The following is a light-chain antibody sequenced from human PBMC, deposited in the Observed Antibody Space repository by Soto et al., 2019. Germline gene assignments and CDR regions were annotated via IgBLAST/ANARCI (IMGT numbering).Light chain of an antibody. CDR1: NIGSKS. Sequence: SYELTQPPSVSVAPGKTARITCGGNNIGSKSVHWCQQKPGQAPVLVIYYDNDRPSGIPERFSGCNSGNTATLTISRVEAGDEADYYCQVWDTSSDHVVFGGGTKLTVL. J-gene: IGLJ2*01. CDR2: YDN. V-gene: IGLV3-21*04. CDR3: QVWDTSSDHVV.